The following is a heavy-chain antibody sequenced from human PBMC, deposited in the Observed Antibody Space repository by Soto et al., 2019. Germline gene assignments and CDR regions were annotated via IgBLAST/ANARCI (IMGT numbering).Heavy chain of an antibody. D-gene: IGHD2-15*01. CDR2: IYYTGST. CDR1: GGSLSAYY. J-gene: IGHJ6*03. Sequence: SETLSLTCTVSGGSLSAYYWSWIRQPPGRGLEWIGYIYYTGSTNYNPSLKSRVTISADTSKNQFSLRLSSLTAADTAVYYCARRNISGRRPYYPYYIDVWGKGTTVTVSS. V-gene: IGHV4-59*08. CDR3: ARRNISGRRPYYPYYIDV.